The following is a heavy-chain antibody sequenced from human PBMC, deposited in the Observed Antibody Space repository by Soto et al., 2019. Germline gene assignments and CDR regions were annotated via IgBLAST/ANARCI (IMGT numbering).Heavy chain of an antibody. CDR1: GGSISSYY. Sequence: QVQLQESGPGLVKPSETLSLTCTVSGGSISSYYWSWIRQPPGKGLEWIGYIYYSGSTNYNPSLKSRVTISVDTSKNQFSLKLSSVTAADTAVYYCAGFPNYWGQGTLVTVSS. CDR3: AGFPNY. CDR2: IYYSGST. J-gene: IGHJ4*02. V-gene: IGHV4-59*01.